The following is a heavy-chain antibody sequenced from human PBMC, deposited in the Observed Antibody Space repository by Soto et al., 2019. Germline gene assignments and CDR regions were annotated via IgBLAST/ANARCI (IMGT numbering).Heavy chain of an antibody. V-gene: IGHV4-59*08. CDR2: IYYSGST. CDR1: GGSISSYY. Sequence: GSLSLTCTVSGGSISSYYWSWIRQPPGKGLEWIGYIYYSGSTNYNPSLKSRVTISVDTSKNQFSLKLSSVTAADTAVYYCARHEQDSSGWYYFDYWGQGTLVTVSS. CDR3: ARHEQDSSGWYYFDY. J-gene: IGHJ4*02. D-gene: IGHD6-19*01.